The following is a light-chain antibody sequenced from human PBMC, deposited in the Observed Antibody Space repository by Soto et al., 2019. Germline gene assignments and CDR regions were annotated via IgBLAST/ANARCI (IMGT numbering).Light chain of an antibody. CDR1: RSISDC. J-gene: IGKJ1*01. CDR2: SAS. Sequence: IHMTQAPPSLCATVWHRVNITCRASRSISDCLNWYKQKPGEDPELLIYSASTLQSGVPSRFSGSGSGTEFTLTISSLQPDDFATYYCKQYNSYWTFGKGTKVDIK. V-gene: IGKV1-5*01. CDR3: KQYNSYWT.